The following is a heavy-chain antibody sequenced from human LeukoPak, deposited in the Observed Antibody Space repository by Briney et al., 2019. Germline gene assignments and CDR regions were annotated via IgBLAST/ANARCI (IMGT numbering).Heavy chain of an antibody. CDR2: ISSSSSYI. V-gene: IGHV3-21*01. CDR3: ARNDRLTTYYFDY. D-gene: IGHD1-1*01. J-gene: IGHJ4*02. CDR1: GFTFSSYS. Sequence: PGGSLRLSCAASGFTFSSYSMNWVRQAPGKGLEWVSSISSSSSYIYYADSVKGRFTISRDNAKNSLYLQMNSLRAEDTAVYYCARNDRLTTYYFDYWGQGTLVTVSS.